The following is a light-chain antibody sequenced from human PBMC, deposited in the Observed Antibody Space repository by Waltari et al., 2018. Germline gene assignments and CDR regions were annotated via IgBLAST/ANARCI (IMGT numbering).Light chain of an antibody. Sequence: EIVLTQSPGPLSLSPGERATLSCRASQSVTSTHLAWYQQKPGQAPRLLIYGASGRATGIPDRFSGSGSGTDFTLTISRLEPEDFAVYYCQQYGSPPLTFGGGTKVEIK. V-gene: IGKV3-20*01. CDR1: QSVTSTH. CDR2: GAS. CDR3: QQYGSPPLT. J-gene: IGKJ4*01.